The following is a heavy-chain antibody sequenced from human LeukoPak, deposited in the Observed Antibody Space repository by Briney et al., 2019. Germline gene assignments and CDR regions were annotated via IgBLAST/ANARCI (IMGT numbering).Heavy chain of an antibody. CDR1: GFTFSSYS. CDR3: ARSPNRSTTPLDY. Sequence: PGGSLRLSCAASGFTFSSYSMNWVRQAPGKGLEWVSSISSSSSYIYYADSVKGRFTISRDNAKNSLYLQMNSPRAEDSAVYSCARSPNRSTTPLDYWGQGTLVSVSS. CDR2: ISSSSSYI. V-gene: IGHV3-21*04. D-gene: IGHD1-1*01. J-gene: IGHJ4*02.